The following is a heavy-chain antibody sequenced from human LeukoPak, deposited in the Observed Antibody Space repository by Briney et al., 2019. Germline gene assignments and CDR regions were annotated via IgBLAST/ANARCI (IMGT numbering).Heavy chain of an antibody. D-gene: IGHD3-9*01. CDR3: ASSRYFDGSNYPFDY. CDR1: DGSISSATYY. Sequence: SETLSLTCTVSDGSISSATYYWGWIRQSPNKGLDWIGSFFYTGSTYYSPSLKSRVTISVDTSENQLSLKLRSVTAADTAVYYCASSRYFDGSNYPFDYWGQGTLVTVSS. CDR2: FFYTGST. V-gene: IGHV4-39*07. J-gene: IGHJ4*02.